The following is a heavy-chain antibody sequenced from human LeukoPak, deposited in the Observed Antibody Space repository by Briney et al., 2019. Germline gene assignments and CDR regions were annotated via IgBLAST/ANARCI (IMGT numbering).Heavy chain of an antibody. V-gene: IGHV3-23*01. CDR1: GFTFSSYA. CDR2: ISGSGGST. D-gene: IGHD5-24*01. CDR3: AKDAEMATIPYYFDY. Sequence: LTGGSLRLSCAASGFTFSSYAMSWVRQAPGKGPEWVSAISGSGGSTYYADSEKGRFTISRDNAKNTLYLQMNSLRAEDTAVYYCAKDAEMATIPYYFDYWGQGTLVTVSS. J-gene: IGHJ4*02.